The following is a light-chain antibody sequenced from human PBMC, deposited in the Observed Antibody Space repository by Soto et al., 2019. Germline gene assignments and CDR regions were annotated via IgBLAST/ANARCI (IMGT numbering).Light chain of an antibody. CDR1: SSDVGGYNY. J-gene: IGLJ1*01. CDR2: HVS. V-gene: IGLV2-14*01. Sequence: QSALTQPASVSGSPGQSITMSCTGTSSDVGGYNYVSWYQQHPGKAPKLMIYHVSNRPSGVSNRFSGSKSGNTASLTISGLQAEDEADYYCSSYTSSSTLLYVFGTGTKLTVL. CDR3: SSYTSSSTLLYV.